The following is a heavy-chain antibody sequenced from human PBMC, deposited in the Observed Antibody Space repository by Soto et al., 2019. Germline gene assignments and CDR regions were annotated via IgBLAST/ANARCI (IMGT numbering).Heavy chain of an antibody. CDR1: GGSISSGGYY. CDR2: IYYRWST. V-gene: IGHV4-31*03. Sequence: PSETLSLTCTVSGGSISSGGYYWSWIRQHPRKGLEWIGYIYYRWSTYYNPSLKSRVTISVDTSKNQFSLELSSVTAADTAVYYCARGVVDDAFDIWGQGTMVTVSS. J-gene: IGHJ3*02. CDR3: ARGVVDDAFDI. D-gene: IGHD3-3*01.